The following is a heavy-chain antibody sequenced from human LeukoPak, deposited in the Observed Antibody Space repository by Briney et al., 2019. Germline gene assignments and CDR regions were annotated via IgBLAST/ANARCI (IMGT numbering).Heavy chain of an antibody. CDR1: GGTFSSYA. D-gene: IGHD6-19*01. Sequence: GASVKVSFKASGGTFSSYAISWVRQAPGQGLEWMGGLIPILGIANYAQKFQGRVTITADKSTSTAYMELSSLRSEDTAVYYCASNSNRYSSGWLDYWGQGTLVTVSS. CDR3: ASNSNRYSSGWLDY. V-gene: IGHV1-69*10. CDR2: LIPILGIA. J-gene: IGHJ4*02.